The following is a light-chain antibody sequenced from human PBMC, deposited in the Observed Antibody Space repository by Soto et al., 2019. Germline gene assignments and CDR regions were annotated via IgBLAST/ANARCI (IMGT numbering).Light chain of an antibody. V-gene: IGKV3-20*01. CDR2: GAS. J-gene: IGKJ3*01. Sequence: EIVLTQSPGTLSLSPGERATLSCRASQSVSSSYLAWYQQKPGQAPRLLIYGASGRATGIPDRFRGSGSGTDVTLTISRLEPEDVAVYYCQQYGSSIFTFGPGTKVDIK. CDR3: QQYGSSIFT. CDR1: QSVSSSY.